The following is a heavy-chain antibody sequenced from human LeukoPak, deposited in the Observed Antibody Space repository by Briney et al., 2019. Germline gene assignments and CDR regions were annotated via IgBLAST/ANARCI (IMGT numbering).Heavy chain of an antibody. Sequence: SETLSLTCAAYGGSFSGYYWSWIRQPPGKGLEWIGEINHSGSTNYNPSLKSRVTISVDTSKNQFSLKLSSVTAADTAVYYCARFPHDYGAQKRAFDYWGQGTLVTVSS. J-gene: IGHJ4*02. D-gene: IGHD4-17*01. CDR1: GGSFSGYY. CDR2: INHSGST. V-gene: IGHV4-34*01. CDR3: ARFPHDYGAQKRAFDY.